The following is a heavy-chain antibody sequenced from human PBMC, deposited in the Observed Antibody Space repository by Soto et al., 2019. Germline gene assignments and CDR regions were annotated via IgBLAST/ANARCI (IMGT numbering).Heavy chain of an antibody. D-gene: IGHD6-6*01. CDR2: ISAYNGNT. J-gene: IGHJ6*03. CDR1: GYTFTSYG. Sequence: QVQLVQSGAEVKKPGASVKVSCKASGYTFTSYGISWVRQAPGQGLEWMGWISAYNGNTNYVQKLQGTVTRRTDAATSTAYMDLRSLRSDATAVYYCARDGDSSSSVWLYYYGYTDVWGKGTTVTVSS. CDR3: ARDGDSSSSVWLYYYGYTDV. V-gene: IGHV1-18*01.